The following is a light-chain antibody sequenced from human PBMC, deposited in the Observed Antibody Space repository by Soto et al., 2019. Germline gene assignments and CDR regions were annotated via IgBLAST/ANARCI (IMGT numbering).Light chain of an antibody. Sequence: EIVLTQSPATLSLSPGERATLSCRDSQTLTSNYLAWYQQKPGQAPRLLIHGAASRATGIPDRFSGSGSGTDFTLTISRLEPEDFAVYYCQQYSDSVLTFGGGTKVEIK. CDR2: GAA. CDR1: QTLTSNY. CDR3: QQYSDSVLT. V-gene: IGKV3-20*01. J-gene: IGKJ4*01.